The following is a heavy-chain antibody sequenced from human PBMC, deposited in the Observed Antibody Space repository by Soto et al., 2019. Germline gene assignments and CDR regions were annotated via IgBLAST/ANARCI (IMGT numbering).Heavy chain of an antibody. CDR3: ARGGSSTTRFPTYYFDY. CDR1: GYTFTSYY. J-gene: IGHJ4*02. Sequence: ASVKVSCKASGYTFTSYYMHWVRQAPGQGLEWMGIINPSGGSTSYAQKFQGRVTMTRDTSTSTVYMELSSLRSEDTAVYYCARGGSSTTRFPTYYFDYWGQGTLVTVS. D-gene: IGHD6-13*01. V-gene: IGHV1-46*01. CDR2: INPSGGST.